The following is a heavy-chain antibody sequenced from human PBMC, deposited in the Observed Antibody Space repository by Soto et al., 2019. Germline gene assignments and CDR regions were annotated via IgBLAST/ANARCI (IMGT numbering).Heavy chain of an antibody. CDR1: GLTFDMYA. V-gene: IGHV3-23*01. Sequence: LRLSFVVSGLTFDMYAMSWVRQAPGKGLEWVSGISGSGDSTYYPGSLKGRFTISRDNSKNTLYLQIYSLRAEDTAVYYCATDFKPYYGHNYFNYWGQGTLVTVSA. CDR3: ATDFKPYYGHNYFNY. CDR2: ISGSGDST. J-gene: IGHJ4*02. D-gene: IGHD3-3*01.